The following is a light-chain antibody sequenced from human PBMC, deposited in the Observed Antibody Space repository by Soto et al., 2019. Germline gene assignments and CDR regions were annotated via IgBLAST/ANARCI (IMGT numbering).Light chain of an antibody. CDR1: QSVSGY. J-gene: IGKJ4*02. Sequence: EIVLTQSPATLSLSPGERATLSCRASQSVSGYLAWYQQKPGQAPRLLIYDASNRATGIPARFSGSGYGTDFTLTISSLEPEDLAFYYCQQRSNWPLTFGGGTKVEIK. CDR2: DAS. CDR3: QQRSNWPLT. V-gene: IGKV3-11*01.